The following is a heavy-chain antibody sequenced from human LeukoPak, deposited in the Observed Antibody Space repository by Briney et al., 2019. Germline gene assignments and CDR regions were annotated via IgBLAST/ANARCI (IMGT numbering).Heavy chain of an antibody. CDR1: GFTFSNYE. V-gene: IGHV3-48*03. CDR3: ATGGSSTASDY. J-gene: IGHJ4*02. D-gene: IGHD5-18*01. Sequence: GGSLRLSCAASGFTFSNYEMNWVRQAPGKGMEFVSYISSSGITIYYADSVKGRFTISRGNAKNSLYLQMNSQRAEDKALYYCATGGSSTASDYWGQGTLVTVSS. CDR2: ISSSGITI.